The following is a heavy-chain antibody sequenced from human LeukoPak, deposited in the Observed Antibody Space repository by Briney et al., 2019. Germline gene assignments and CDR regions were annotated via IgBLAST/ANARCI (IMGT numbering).Heavy chain of an antibody. CDR2: ISGSGGYT. CDR3: ARERSYGSGSPNDAFDI. V-gene: IGHV3-23*01. CDR1: KFTFSTFS. Sequence: PGGSLRLSCAASKFTFSTFSMSWVRQAPGKGLEWVSSISGSGGYTYYADSVKGRFTISRDNAKNSVYLQMNSRRGEDTAVYYCARERSYGSGSPNDAFDIWGQGTMVTVSS. D-gene: IGHD3-10*01. J-gene: IGHJ3*02.